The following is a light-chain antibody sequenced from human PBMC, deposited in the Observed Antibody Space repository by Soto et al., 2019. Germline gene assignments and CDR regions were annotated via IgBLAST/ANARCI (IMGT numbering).Light chain of an antibody. J-gene: IGKJ2*01. CDR3: QQRRNWYT. V-gene: IGKV3-11*01. Sequence: EIVLTQSPGTLSLSPGERATLSCRASQSLTSNYLAWYQQKPGQAPRLLIYDASNRATGIPARFSGSGSGTDFTLTISSLEPEDFAVYYCQQRRNWYTFGQGTKLEIK. CDR1: QSLTSNY. CDR2: DAS.